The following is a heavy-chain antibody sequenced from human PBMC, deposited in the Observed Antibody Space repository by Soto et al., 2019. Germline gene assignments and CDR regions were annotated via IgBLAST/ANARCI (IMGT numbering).Heavy chain of an antibody. CDR2: INESGGST. J-gene: IGHJ5*02. Sequence: EVQLLESGGGLVQPGGSLRLSCAASGFTFSSYSMSWVRQAPGKGLEWVSSINESGGSTYYPDSVKGRFTISRDNSKNTLYLQMNSLRAEDTAMYYCANGWSGIKLFDPWGQGTLVTVSS. V-gene: IGHV3-23*01. CDR3: ANGWSGIKLFDP. CDR1: GFTFSSYS. D-gene: IGHD3-3*01.